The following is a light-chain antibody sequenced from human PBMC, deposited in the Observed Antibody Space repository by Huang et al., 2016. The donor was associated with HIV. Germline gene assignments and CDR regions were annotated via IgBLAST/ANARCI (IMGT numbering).Light chain of an antibody. CDR2: CAS. CDR1: QSVNTN. V-gene: IGKV3-15*01. J-gene: IGKJ1*01. CDR3: HEYNDWPPWT. Sequence: EIVMTQSPATLSLSPGEIALVVCMTSQSVNTNLAWYQHKPGQSPRLLIFCASTWATGVPDRFKGGGSETEFTRTIDSRQSEDFGVYYCHEYNDWPPWTVGQGTKVEI.